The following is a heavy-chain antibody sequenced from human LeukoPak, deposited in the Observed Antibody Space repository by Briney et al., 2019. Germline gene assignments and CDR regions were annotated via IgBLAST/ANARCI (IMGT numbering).Heavy chain of an antibody. D-gene: IGHD2-2*01. CDR3: ARVCKYCSSTSCYLGY. Sequence: ASVKVSCKASGGTFSSYAISWVRQAPGQGLEWMGRIIPILGIANYAQKFQGRVTITADKSTSTAYMELSRLRSDDTAVYYCARVCKYCSSTSCYLGYWGQGTLVTVSS. CDR1: GGTFSSYA. CDR2: IIPILGIA. V-gene: IGHV1-69*04. J-gene: IGHJ4*02.